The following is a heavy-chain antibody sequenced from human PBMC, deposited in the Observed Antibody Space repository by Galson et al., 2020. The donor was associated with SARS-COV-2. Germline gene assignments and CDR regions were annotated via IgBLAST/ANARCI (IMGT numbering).Heavy chain of an antibody. J-gene: IGHJ3*02. CDR1: GYSFTSYW. V-gene: IGHV5-51*01. Sequence: GEPLKISCKGSGYSFTSYWIGWVRQMPGKGLEWMGIIYPGDSDTRYSPSFQGQVTISADKSISTAYLQWSSLKASATAMYYCARHRLYGGNPHDAFDIWGQGTMVTVSS. CDR3: ARHRLYGGNPHDAFDI. CDR2: IYPGDSDT. D-gene: IGHD4-17*01.